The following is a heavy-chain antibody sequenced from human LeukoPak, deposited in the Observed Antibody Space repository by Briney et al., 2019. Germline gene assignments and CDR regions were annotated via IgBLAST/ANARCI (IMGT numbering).Heavy chain of an antibody. J-gene: IGHJ4*02. Sequence: PGGSLRLSCAASGFTFSSYAMNWVRQAPGKGLEWVSSISSSSSYIYHADSVKGRFTFSRDNAKNSLYLQMNSLRAEDTAVYYCARSGWFGELGSDYWGQGTLVTVSS. D-gene: IGHD3-10*01. CDR3: ARSGWFGELGSDY. CDR1: GFTFSSYA. V-gene: IGHV3-21*01. CDR2: ISSSSSYI.